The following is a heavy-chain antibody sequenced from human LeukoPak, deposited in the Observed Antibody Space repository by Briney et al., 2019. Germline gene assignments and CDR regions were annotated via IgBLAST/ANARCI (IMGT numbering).Heavy chain of an antibody. CDR1: GYTFTSYY. J-gene: IGHJ4*02. CDR2: INPSGGST. V-gene: IGHV1-46*01. D-gene: IGHD6-13*01. CDR3: ARDRRGGQQLVREYFDY. Sequence: ASVKVSCKASGYTFTSYYMHWVRQAPGQGLEWMGIINPSGGSTSYAQTFPGRVTMTRDTSTSTFYMELSSLRSEDTAVYYCARDRRGGQQLVREYFDYWGQGTLVTVSS.